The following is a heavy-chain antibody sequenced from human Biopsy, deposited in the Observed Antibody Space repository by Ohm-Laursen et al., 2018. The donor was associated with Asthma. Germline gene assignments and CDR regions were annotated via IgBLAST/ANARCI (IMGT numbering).Heavy chain of an antibody. D-gene: IGHD6-13*01. CDR3: VRGSSSWHHGPFHYYYGLDV. Sequence: SDTLSLTCSLSSGSGGYMRSGNYYWGWIRQPPGKGLEWIGSIYYSGTTYYNPSLESRVTVSADTSKNQFSLKIISVTAADTAVYYCVRGSSSWHHGPFHYYYGLDVWGQGTTATVSS. CDR2: IYYSGTT. V-gene: IGHV4-39*01. J-gene: IGHJ6*02. CDR1: SGSGGYMRSGNYY.